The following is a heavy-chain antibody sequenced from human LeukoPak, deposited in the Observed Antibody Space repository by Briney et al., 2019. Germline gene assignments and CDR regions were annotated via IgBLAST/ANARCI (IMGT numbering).Heavy chain of an antibody. V-gene: IGHV1-2*02. Sequence: ASVKVSCKASGYTFTAQYMHWVRQAPGQGLEWMGWINPNNGDTKYAQSFLGRVTMTRDTSTTTAYLEPRSLRSDDTAVYFCASYPRNIPTPPFDYWGQGTLVTVSS. CDR2: INPNNGDT. J-gene: IGHJ4*02. CDR3: ASYPRNIPTPPFDY. CDR1: GYTFTAQY. D-gene: IGHD2-21*01.